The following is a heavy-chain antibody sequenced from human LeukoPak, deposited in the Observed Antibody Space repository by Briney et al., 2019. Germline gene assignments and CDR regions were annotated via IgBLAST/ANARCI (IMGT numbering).Heavy chain of an antibody. CDR2: INHSGST. J-gene: IGHJ4*02. CDR3: ARGSMYSSSSGLVY. V-gene: IGHV4-34*01. CDR1: GGSISSYH. Sequence: RSSETLSLTCTVSGGSISSYHWSWIRQPPGKGLEWIGEINHSGSTNYNPSLKSRVTISVDTSKNQFSLMLSSVTAADTAVYYCARGSMYSSSSGLVYWGQGTLVTVSS. D-gene: IGHD6-6*01.